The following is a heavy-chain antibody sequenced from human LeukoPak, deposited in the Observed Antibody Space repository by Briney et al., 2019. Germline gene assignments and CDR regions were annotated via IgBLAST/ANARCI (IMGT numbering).Heavy chain of an antibody. V-gene: IGHV4-30-4*01. CDR3: ARTRDGYNSGQGY. CDR1: GGSISSGGYY. CDR2: IYYSGSS. Sequence: SQTLSLTCTVSGGSISSGGYYWSWIRQPPGKGPEWIGYIYYSGSSYYNPSLQSRVAISMDTSKNQFSLTLSSVTAADTAVYYCARTRDGYNSGQGYWGQGTLVTVSS. D-gene: IGHD5-24*01. J-gene: IGHJ4*02.